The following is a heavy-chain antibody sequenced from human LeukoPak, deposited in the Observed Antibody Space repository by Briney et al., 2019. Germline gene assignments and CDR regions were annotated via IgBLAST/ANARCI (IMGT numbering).Heavy chain of an antibody. D-gene: IGHD6-19*01. CDR1: GGSLNNNY. V-gene: IGHV4-59*08. CDR2: ISYSGTT. CDR3: ARHLSDRSTVAGEFDY. J-gene: IGHJ4*02. Sequence: SETLSLTCTVSGGSLNNNYWSWVRQPPGKGLEWIGFISYSGTTNYNPSLESRVTISVASSRAQFSLKVNSATAADTAVYFCARHLSDRSTVAGEFDYWGQGTLVTVSS.